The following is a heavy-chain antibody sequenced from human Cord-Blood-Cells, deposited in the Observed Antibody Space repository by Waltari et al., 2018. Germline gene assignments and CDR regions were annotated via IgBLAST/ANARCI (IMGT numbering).Heavy chain of an antibody. CDR2: IYYSGST. J-gene: IGHJ4*02. CDR3: ASDRRGRFDY. V-gene: IGHV4-39*01. CDR1: GGSISSSSYY. Sequence: QLQLQESGPGLVKPSETLSLTCTVPGGSISSSSYYWGWIRQPPGKGLEWIGSIYYSGSTHYTPSLKSRVTISVDTSKTQFSLKLSSVTAADTAVYYCASDRRGRFDYWGQGTLVTVSS.